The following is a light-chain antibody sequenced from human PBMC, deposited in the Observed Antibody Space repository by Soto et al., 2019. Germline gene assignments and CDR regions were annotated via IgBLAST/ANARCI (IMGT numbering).Light chain of an antibody. V-gene: IGLV2-11*01. CDR2: DVS. Sequence: QSALTQPRSVSGSPGQSVTISCTGTSSDVGGYNYVSWYQQHPGKAPKLMIYDVSKRPSGVPDRFFGSKSCNTASLTISGLKAEDEADYYSSSYAGSHYVFGTGTKLTVL. CDR1: SSDVGGYNY. J-gene: IGLJ1*01. CDR3: SSYAGSHYV.